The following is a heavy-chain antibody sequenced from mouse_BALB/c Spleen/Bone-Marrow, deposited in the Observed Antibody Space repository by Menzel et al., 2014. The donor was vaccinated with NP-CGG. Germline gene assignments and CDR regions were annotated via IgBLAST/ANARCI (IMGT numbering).Heavy chain of an antibody. CDR1: GYSITSDYA. CDR3: ARSADWYFGV. V-gene: IGHV3-2*02. J-gene: IGHJ1*01. CDR2: ISYSGST. Sequence: EVKLMESGPGLVKPSQSLSLTRTVTGYSITSDYAWHWIRQFPGNKLEWMGYISYSGSTSYYPYLKSRISITRDTSKNQFFLQLNSVTNEDTATYYCARSADWYFGVWGAGTTVTVSS.